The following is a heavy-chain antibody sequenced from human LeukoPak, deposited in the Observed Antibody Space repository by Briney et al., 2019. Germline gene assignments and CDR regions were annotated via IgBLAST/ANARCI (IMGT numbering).Heavy chain of an antibody. J-gene: IGHJ4*02. D-gene: IGHD6-19*01. CDR2: INPKSGDT. Sequence: ASVKVSCKASGYTFTGYYMHWVRQAPGQGLEWMGWINPKSGDTKNAQKFQGRVTMTRDTSISTSYMELSRLRSDDTAVYYCARAEGSGCCDYWGQGTMVTVPS. V-gene: IGHV1-2*02. CDR1: GYTFTGYY. CDR3: ARAEGSGCCDY.